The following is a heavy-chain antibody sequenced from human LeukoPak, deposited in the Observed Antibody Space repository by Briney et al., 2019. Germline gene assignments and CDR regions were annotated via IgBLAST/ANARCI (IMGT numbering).Heavy chain of an antibody. CDR1: GFTFSSYA. CDR3: AKDSGDYGDFPSLHYHYYYYMDV. Sequence: GGSLRLSCAASGFTFSSYAMSWVRQAPGKGLEWISAISGSGGSTYYADSVKGRFTISRDNSKNTLYLQMNSLRAEDTAVFYCAKDSGDYGDFPSLHYHYYYYMDVWGKGTTVTVSS. V-gene: IGHV3-23*01. CDR2: ISGSGGST. J-gene: IGHJ6*03. D-gene: IGHD4-17*01.